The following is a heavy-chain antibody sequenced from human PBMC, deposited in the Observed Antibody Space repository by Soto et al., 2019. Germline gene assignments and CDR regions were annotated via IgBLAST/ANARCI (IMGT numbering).Heavy chain of an antibody. D-gene: IGHD3-3*01. Sequence: SETLSLTCTVSGGSISSSSYYWGWIRQPPGKGLEWIGSIYYSGSTYYNPSLKSRVTISVDTSKNQFSLKLSSVTAADTAVYYCAITYDFWSGYSYYYMDVWGKGTTVTV. J-gene: IGHJ6*03. CDR2: IYYSGST. CDR1: GGSISSSSYY. V-gene: IGHV4-39*01. CDR3: AITYDFWSGYSYYYMDV.